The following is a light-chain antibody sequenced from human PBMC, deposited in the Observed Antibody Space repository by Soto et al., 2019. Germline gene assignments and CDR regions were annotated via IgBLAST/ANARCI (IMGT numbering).Light chain of an antibody. CDR3: QHYNSYSEA. J-gene: IGKJ1*01. CDR1: RSISSR. Sequence: EIQMTQSPSTLSASVVDRVTIICRASRSISSRLAWYQQKPGKAPKLLIYKASTLKSGVPSRFSGSGSGTEFTLTISSLQPDDFATYYCQHYNSYSEAFGQGTKV. V-gene: IGKV1-5*03. CDR2: KAS.